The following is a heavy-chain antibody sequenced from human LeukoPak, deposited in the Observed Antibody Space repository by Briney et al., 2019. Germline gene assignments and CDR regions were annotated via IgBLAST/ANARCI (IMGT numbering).Heavy chain of an antibody. V-gene: IGHV7-4-1*02. Sequence: ASVKVSCKASGYTFTSYYMHWVRQAPGQGLEWMGWINTNTGNPTYAQGFTGRFVFSLDTSVSTAYLQISSLKAEDTGVYYCARDGDYGDYKGLDYWGQGTLVTVSS. CDR2: INTNTGNP. CDR1: GYTFTSYY. D-gene: IGHD4-17*01. CDR3: ARDGDYGDYKGLDY. J-gene: IGHJ4*02.